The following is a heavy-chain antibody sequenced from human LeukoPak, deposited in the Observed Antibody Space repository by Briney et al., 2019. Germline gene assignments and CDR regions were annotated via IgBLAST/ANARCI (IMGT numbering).Heavy chain of an antibody. D-gene: IGHD6-13*01. CDR1: GGSIRSY. J-gene: IGHJ5*02. Sequence: PSETLSLTCTVSGGSIRSYWSWIRQPAGKGLEWIGSIYYSGSTYYNPSLKSRVTISVDTSKNQFSLKLSSVTAADTAVYYCARSKFPIAKINWFDPWGQGTLVTVSS. CDR2: IYYSGST. CDR3: ARSKFPIAKINWFDP. V-gene: IGHV4-59*05.